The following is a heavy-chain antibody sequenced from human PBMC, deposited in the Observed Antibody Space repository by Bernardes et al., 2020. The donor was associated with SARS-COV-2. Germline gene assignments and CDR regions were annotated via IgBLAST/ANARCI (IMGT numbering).Heavy chain of an antibody. CDR3: ARDGISGIDY. V-gene: IGHV3-33*01. Sequence: GGSLRLSCATSGFTFSAYGMNWVRQAPGKGLEWVAFISHVGNNEYYADSVKGRFTISRDNSKNMIYLQMNSLRSEDTSVYYCARDGISGIDYWCQGTLFTVSS. D-gene: IGHD1-20*01. CDR1: GFTFSAYG. CDR2: ISHVGNNE. J-gene: IGHJ4*02.